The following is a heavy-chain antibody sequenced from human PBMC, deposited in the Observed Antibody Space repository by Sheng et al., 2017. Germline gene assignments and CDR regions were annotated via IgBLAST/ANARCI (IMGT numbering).Heavy chain of an antibody. V-gene: IGHV3-30-3*01. D-gene: IGHD3-9*01. CDR3: ARDNDILTERAFDI. Sequence: QVQLVESGGGVVQPGRSLRLSCAASGFTFSSYAMHWVRQAPGKGLEWVAVISYDGSNKYYADSVKGRFTISRDNSKNTLYLQMNSLRAEDTAVYYCARDNDILTERAFDIWGQGTMVTVSS. CDR1: GFTFSSYA. CDR2: ISYDGSNK. J-gene: IGHJ3*02.